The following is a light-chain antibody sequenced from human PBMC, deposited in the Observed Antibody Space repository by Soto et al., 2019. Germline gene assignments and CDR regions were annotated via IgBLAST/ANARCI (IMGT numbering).Light chain of an antibody. J-gene: IGKJ1*01. V-gene: IGKV3-20*01. CDR3: QQYESSTLT. CDR2: CSS. Sequence: ELVLTKSPGTLSFSPGERATLFCRASQILXGSSLALYQQKPGQAPRLLXACSSSRAADSPDRLSGSGSGTDFTLTINRLEPEDFAVYYCQQYESSTLTFGQGTKVDIK. CDR1: QILXGSS.